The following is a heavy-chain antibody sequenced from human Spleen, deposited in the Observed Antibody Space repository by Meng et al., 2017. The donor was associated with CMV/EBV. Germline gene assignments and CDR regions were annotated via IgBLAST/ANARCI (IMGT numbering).Heavy chain of an antibody. Sequence: SGAVYWSSIRQPPGKGLEWIGYIYYSGSTYYNPSLKSRVTISVDTSKNQFSLKLSSVTAADTAVYYCARDGMQYCSSTSCFGWFDPWGQGTLVTVSS. D-gene: IGHD2-2*01. CDR3: ARDGMQYCSSTSCFGWFDP. V-gene: IGHV4-30-4*08. CDR2: IYYSGST. J-gene: IGHJ5*02. CDR1: SGAVY.